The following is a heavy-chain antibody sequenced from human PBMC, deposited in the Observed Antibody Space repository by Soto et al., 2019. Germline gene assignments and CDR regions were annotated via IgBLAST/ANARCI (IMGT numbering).Heavy chain of an antibody. D-gene: IGHD3-9*01. J-gene: IGHJ4*02. Sequence: GGSLRLSCAASGFTFSSYAMSWVRQASGKGLEWVSAVSGGGGSIYYADSVKGRFTISRDNSKNTLYLQMNSLRAEDTAIYYCAKSPYYDILTGYYCDYWGQGTLVTVSS. CDR2: VSGGGGSI. CDR1: GFTFSSYA. CDR3: AKSPYYDILTGYYCDY. V-gene: IGHV3-23*01.